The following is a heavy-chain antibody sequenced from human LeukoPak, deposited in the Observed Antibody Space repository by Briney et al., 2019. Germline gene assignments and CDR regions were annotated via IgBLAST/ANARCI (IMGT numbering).Heavy chain of an antibody. CDR2: ISSSGSTI. D-gene: IGHD4-17*01. V-gene: IGHV3-11*04. Sequence: PGGSLRLSCAASGFTFSDYYMSWIRQGPGKGLEWISQISSSGSTIYYADSVKGRFTISRDNAKNSLYLQMNSLRAEDTAVYYCATDYDDYYFSYTVDVWGQGTTVTVSS. CDR3: ATDYDDYYFSYTVDV. J-gene: IGHJ6*02. CDR1: GFTFSDYY.